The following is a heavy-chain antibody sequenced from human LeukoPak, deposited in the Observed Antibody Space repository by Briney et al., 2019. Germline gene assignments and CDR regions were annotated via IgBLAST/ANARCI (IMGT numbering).Heavy chain of an antibody. Sequence: SETLSLTCAVYGGSFSGYYWSWIRQPPGKGLEWIGEINHSGSTNYNPSLKSRVTISVDTSKNQFSLKLSSVTAADTAVYYCARGRSDIEVSLFEYWGQGILVTVSS. CDR1: GGSFSGYY. D-gene: IGHD5-12*01. J-gene: IGHJ4*02. CDR3: ARGRSDIEVSLFEY. V-gene: IGHV4-34*01. CDR2: INHSGST.